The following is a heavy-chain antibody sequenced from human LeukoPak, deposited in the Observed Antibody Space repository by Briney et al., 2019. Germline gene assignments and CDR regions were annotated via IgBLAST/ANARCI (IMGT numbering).Heavy chain of an antibody. CDR2: ISGSGGST. J-gene: IGHJ6*03. CDR1: GFTFSSYA. D-gene: IGHD6-13*01. CDR3: AKYGAAGVINLYYYYYYMDV. Sequence: GGSLRLSCAASGFTFSSYAMSWVRQAPGKGLEWVSAISGSGGSTYYADSVKGRFTISRDNSKNTLYLQMNSLRAEDTAVYYCAKYGAAGVINLYYYYYYMDVWGKGTTVTVSS. V-gene: IGHV3-23*01.